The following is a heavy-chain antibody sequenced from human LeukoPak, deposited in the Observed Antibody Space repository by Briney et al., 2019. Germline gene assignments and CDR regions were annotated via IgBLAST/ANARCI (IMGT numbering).Heavy chain of an antibody. CDR1: GGSISSGGYY. CDR2: IYHSGST. Sequence: SETLSLTCTVSGGSISSGGYYWSWIRQPPGKGLEWIGYIYHSGSTYYNPSLKSRVTISVDRSKNQFSLKLSSVTAADTAVYYCASPFGQIPDDYYDILTGHHAFDIWGQGTMVTVSS. D-gene: IGHD3-9*01. CDR3: ASPFGQIPDDYYDILTGHHAFDI. V-gene: IGHV4-30-2*01. J-gene: IGHJ3*02.